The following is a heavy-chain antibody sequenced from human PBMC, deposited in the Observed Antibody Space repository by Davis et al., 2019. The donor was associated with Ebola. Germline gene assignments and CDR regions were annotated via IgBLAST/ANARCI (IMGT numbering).Heavy chain of an antibody. D-gene: IGHD1-26*01. V-gene: IGHV3-48*03. CDR1: GFTFSDYE. CDR3: ARDRSSYGYYYYGMDV. CDR2: ISSSGSTI. Sequence: GESLKISCTASGFTFSDYEMNWVRQAPGKGLEWVSYISSSGSTIYYADSVKGRFTISRDNAKNSLYLQMNSLRAEDTAVYYCARDRSSYGYYYYGMDVWGQGTTVTVSS. J-gene: IGHJ6*02.